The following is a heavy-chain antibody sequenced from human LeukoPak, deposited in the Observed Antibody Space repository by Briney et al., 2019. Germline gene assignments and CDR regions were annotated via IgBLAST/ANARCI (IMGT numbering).Heavy chain of an antibody. D-gene: IGHD5-12*01. CDR3: ASGDDYDYYFDY. J-gene: IGHJ4*02. V-gene: IGHV3-66*02. Sequence: GGSLRLSCAASGFTVSSNYMSWVRQAPGKGLGWVSVIYSGGSTYYADSVKGRFTISRDNSKNTLYLQMNSLRAEDTAVYYCASGDDYDYYFDYWGQGTLVTVSS. CDR2: IYSGGST. CDR1: GFTVSSNY.